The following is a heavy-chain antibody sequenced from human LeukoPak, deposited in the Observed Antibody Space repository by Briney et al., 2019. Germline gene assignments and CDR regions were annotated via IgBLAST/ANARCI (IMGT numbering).Heavy chain of an antibody. CDR2: IRYDGSNK. Sequence: PGGSLRLSCAASGYTFSRHGIHWVRQAPGKGLEWVAFIRYDGSNKYYADSVKGRFTISRDDSKNTLYLQMNSLRAEDTAVYYCARGGGYVWGSYRPGPNNWFDPWGQGTLVTVSS. J-gene: IGHJ5*02. CDR3: ARGGGYVWGSYRPGPNNWFDP. D-gene: IGHD3-16*02. V-gene: IGHV3-30*02. CDR1: GYTFSRHG.